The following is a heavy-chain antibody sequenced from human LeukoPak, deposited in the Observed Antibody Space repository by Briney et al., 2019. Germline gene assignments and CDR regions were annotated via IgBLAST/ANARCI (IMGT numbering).Heavy chain of an antibody. Sequence: GGSPRLSCVVSGLTFSDAWMNWVRQAPGKGLEWVGRIKSNPNGGTTEYAAPVKGRFTVSRDDSKDTFYLQMNSLKTEDTAVYYCATGGIVVVPTAPWAGFDYWGQGTLVTVSS. CDR3: ATGGIVVVPTAPWAGFDY. CDR2: IKSNPNGGTT. D-gene: IGHD2-2*01. J-gene: IGHJ4*02. CDR1: GLTFSDAW. V-gene: IGHV3-15*01.